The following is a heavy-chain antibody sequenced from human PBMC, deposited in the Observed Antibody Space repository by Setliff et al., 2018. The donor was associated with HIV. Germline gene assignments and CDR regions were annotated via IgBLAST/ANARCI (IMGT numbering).Heavy chain of an antibody. J-gene: IGHJ2*01. Sequence: ASVKVSCKSSGYTFPAYYIHWVRQAPGQGLEWMGWINPNSGGTNYAQKFQGRVTLTRDTSISTANMELSGLRSDDTAVYYCARDPALTYSGYVYWYFDLWGRGTLVTVSS. CDR1: GYTFPAYY. CDR2: INPNSGGT. V-gene: IGHV1-2*02. D-gene: IGHD5-12*01. CDR3: ARDPALTYSGYVYWYFDL.